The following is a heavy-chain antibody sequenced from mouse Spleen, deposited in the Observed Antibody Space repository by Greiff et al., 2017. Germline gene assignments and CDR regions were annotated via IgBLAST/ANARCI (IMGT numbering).Heavy chain of an antibody. V-gene: IGHV3-6*01. CDR2: ISYDGSN. CDR3: ARNGNYPFYAMDY. J-gene: IGHJ4*01. D-gene: IGHD2-1*01. CDR1: GYSITSGYY. Sequence: EVQLQESGPGLVKPSQSLSLTCSVTGYSITSGYYWNWIRQFPGNKLEWMGYISYDGSNNYNPSLKNRISITRDTSKNQFFLKLNSVTSEDTATYYCARNGNYPFYAMDYWGQGTSVTVSS.